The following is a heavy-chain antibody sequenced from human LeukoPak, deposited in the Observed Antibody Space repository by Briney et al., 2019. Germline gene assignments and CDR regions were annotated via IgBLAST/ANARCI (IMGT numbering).Heavy chain of an antibody. CDR1: GFSFSSYG. V-gene: IGHV3-30*02. Sequence: PGGTLRLSRAASGFSFSSYGMTYVRKAPGKGLEWMAFIQYDGSNKYYADSVKGRFTISRDNSKKTLYLQMNSLRGEDTAVYYCAKSSGGGWYVQYFDYWGQGALVTVSS. D-gene: IGHD6-19*01. CDR3: AKSSGGGWYVQYFDY. CDR2: IQYDGSNK. J-gene: IGHJ4*02.